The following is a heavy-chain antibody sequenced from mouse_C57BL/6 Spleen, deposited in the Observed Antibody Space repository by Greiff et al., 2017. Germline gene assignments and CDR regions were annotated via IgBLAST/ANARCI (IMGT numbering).Heavy chain of an antibody. CDR2: IYPRSGNT. J-gene: IGHJ4*01. CDR3: AGLWDNYAMDY. D-gene: IGHD4-1*01. CDR1: GYTFTSYG. Sequence: VKLQQSGAELARPGASVKLSCKASGYTFTSYGISWVKQRTGQGLEWIGEIYPRSGNTYYNEKFKGKATLTADKSSSTAYMELRSLTSEDSAVYFCAGLWDNYAMDYWGQGTSVTVSS. V-gene: IGHV1-81*01.